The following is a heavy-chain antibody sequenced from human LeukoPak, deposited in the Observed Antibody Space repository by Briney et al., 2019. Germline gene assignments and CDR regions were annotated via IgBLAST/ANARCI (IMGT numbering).Heavy chain of an antibody. J-gene: IGHJ4*02. V-gene: IGHV3-48*03. CDR1: GFTFSSYE. CDR2: ISSSGSTI. D-gene: IGHD4/OR15-4a*01. Sequence: GGSLRLSCAASGFTFSSYEMNWVRQAPGKGLERVSYISSSGSTIYYADSVKGRFTISRDNAKNSLYLQMNSPRAEDTAVYYCAREGASLGYYFDYWGQGTLVTVSS. CDR3: AREGASLGYYFDY.